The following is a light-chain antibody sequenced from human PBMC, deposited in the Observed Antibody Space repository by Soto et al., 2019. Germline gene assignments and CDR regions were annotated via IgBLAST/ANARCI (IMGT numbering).Light chain of an antibody. CDR3: RSYRSCSTLV. V-gene: IGLV2-14*01. CDR1: SSDVGGSNY. CDR2: DVN. J-gene: IGLJ2*01. Sequence: QSALTQPASVSGSPGQSITISCTGTSSDVGGSNYVSWYQQHPGKAPKLMIDDVNNRPSGISNRFSGSKSGNTASLTISGPKAADEAAYYCRSYRSCSTLVFGGGTKLTV.